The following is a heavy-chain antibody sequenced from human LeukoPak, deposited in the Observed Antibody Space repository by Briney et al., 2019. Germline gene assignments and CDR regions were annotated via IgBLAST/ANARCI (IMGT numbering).Heavy chain of an antibody. J-gene: IGHJ4*02. Sequence: GGSLRLSCAASGFTFSSYSMNWVRQAPGKGLEWVSYISSSSSTIYYADSVKGRFTISRDNAKNSLHLQMNSLRAEDTAVYYCARSFTMMVGGYFDYWGQGTLVTVSS. CDR3: ARSFTMMVGGYFDY. CDR2: ISSSSSTI. D-gene: IGHD3-22*01. V-gene: IGHV3-48*01. CDR1: GFTFSSYS.